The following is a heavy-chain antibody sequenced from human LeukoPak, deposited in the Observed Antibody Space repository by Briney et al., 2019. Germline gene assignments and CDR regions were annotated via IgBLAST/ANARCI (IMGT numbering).Heavy chain of an antibody. Sequence: ASVKVSCKTSGYTFNDHDINWVRQVTGQGLEWMGWMNPDSGNADYVHKFQGRVTMTRNSSTSTAYLELSSLSSDDTAVYYCAVEGTLLGGDYHWGQGTLVTVSS. CDR1: GYTFNDHD. CDR2: MNPDSGNA. J-gene: IGHJ4*02. CDR3: AVEGTLLGGDYH. D-gene: IGHD3-3*01. V-gene: IGHV1-8*01.